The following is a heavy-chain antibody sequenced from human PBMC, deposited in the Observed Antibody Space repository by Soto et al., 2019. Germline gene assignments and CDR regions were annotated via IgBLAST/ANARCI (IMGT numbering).Heavy chain of an antibody. Sequence: GGSLRLSCAASGFTFSSYAMSWVRQAPGKGLEWVSAISGSGGSTYYADSVKGRFTISRDNSKNTLYLQMNSLRAEDTAVYYCAKSNVVVVVAATRLAPSYFDYWGQGTLVTVSS. CDR1: GFTFSSYA. D-gene: IGHD2-15*01. CDR2: ISGSGGST. V-gene: IGHV3-23*01. J-gene: IGHJ4*02. CDR3: AKSNVVVVVAATRLAPSYFDY.